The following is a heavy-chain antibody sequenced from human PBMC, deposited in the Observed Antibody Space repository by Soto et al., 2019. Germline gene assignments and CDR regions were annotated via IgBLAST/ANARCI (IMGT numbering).Heavy chain of an antibody. CDR1: GGSFSGYY. D-gene: IGHD6-19*01. Sequence: SETLSLTCAVYGGSFSGYYLTWIRQPPGTGLEWIGEINHSGSTNYNPSLKSRVTISVDTSKNQFSLKLTSVTAADTAVYYCARDVSGWYPSSVFDYWGQGTLVTVSS. CDR2: INHSGST. CDR3: ARDVSGWYPSSVFDY. V-gene: IGHV4-34*01. J-gene: IGHJ4*02.